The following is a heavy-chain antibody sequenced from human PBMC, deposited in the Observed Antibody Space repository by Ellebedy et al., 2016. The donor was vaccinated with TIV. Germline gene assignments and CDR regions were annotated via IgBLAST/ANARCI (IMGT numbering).Heavy chain of an antibody. J-gene: IGHJ6*02. CDR1: GFTFSSYA. CDR2: ISGDGGST. Sequence: PGGSLRLSCAASGFTFSSYAMSWVRQAPGKGLEWVSAISGDGGSTYYADSVKGRFTISRDNSKNSLYLQMNSLRTEDTALYYCAKDIRLWWVQLWFGGMDVWGQGTTVTVSS. D-gene: IGHD5-18*01. V-gene: IGHV3-43*02. CDR3: AKDIRLWWVQLWFGGMDV.